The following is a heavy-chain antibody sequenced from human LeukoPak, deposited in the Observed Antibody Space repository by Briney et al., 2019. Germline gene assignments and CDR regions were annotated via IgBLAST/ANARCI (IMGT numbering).Heavy chain of an antibody. V-gene: IGHV5-51*01. CDR3: ARHPLYCSSTSCYDY. CDR2: IYPGDADT. Sequence: GESLKISCKGSGYSFTSYWIGWVRQIPGKGLEWMGIIYPGDADTRYSPSFQGQVTISADKSISTAYLRWSSLKASDTAMYYCARHPLYCSSTSCYDYWGQGTLVTVSS. CDR1: GYSFTSYW. D-gene: IGHD2-2*01. J-gene: IGHJ4*02.